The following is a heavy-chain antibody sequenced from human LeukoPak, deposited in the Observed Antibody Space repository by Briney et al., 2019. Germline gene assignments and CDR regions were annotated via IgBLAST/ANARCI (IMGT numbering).Heavy chain of an antibody. CDR3: ARRGNWNYVLDY. Sequence: SETLSLTCTVSGGSISSSSYYWAWIRQPPGKGLEWIGSAYFIGRTSYYPSFKSRVTISVDTSKNQFSLKLSSVTAADTAVYYCARRGNWNYVLDYWGQGTLAIVSS. V-gene: IGHV4-39*01. CDR1: GGSISSSSYY. J-gene: IGHJ4*02. CDR2: AYFIGRT. D-gene: IGHD1-7*01.